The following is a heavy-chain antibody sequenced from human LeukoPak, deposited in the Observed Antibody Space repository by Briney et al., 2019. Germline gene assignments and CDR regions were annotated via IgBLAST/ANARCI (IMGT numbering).Heavy chain of an antibody. V-gene: IGHV4-4*07. J-gene: IGHJ2*01. CDR2: IYTSGST. CDR1: GGSISSYY. CDR3: ARGESWIQNFDL. D-gene: IGHD5-18*01. Sequence: SETLSLTCTVSGGSISSYYWSWIRQPAGKGLEWIGRIYTSGSTNYNPSLKSRVTMSVDTSKNQFSLKLSSVTAADTVVYYCARGESWIQNFDLWGRGTLVTVSS.